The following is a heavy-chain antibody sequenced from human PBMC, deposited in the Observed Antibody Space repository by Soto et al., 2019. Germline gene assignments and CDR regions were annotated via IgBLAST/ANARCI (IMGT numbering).Heavy chain of an antibody. CDR2: IYSGGST. D-gene: IGHD4-17*01. CDR1: GFSVNSDY. V-gene: IGHV3-66*01. Sequence: EVQLVESGGDLVQPGGSLRLSCAASGFSVNSDYMTWVRQPPGKGLEWVSVIYSGGSTYYTDSVKGRFTISRDNSKNTLYLQMNSLRAEDTAVYYCARAPLYGGQAFWGQGTLVTVSS. CDR3: ARAPLYGGQAF. J-gene: IGHJ4*02.